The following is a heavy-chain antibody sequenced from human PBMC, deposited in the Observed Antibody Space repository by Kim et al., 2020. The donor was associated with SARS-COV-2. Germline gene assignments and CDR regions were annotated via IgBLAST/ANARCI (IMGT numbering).Heavy chain of an antibody. Sequence: NQQYGLSVKGRFTISRDNSKNTISLDMNNLRPDDTAVYYCAREASAGFDYWGQGALVTVSS. CDR3: AREASAGFDY. V-gene: IGHV3-30*03. CDR2: NQ. J-gene: IGHJ4*02. D-gene: IGHD6-13*01.